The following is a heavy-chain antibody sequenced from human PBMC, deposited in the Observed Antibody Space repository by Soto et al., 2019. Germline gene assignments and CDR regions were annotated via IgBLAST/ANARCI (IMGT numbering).Heavy chain of an antibody. J-gene: IGHJ4*02. Sequence: PSETLAPTCPVSGGSINTADYYWSWVRRPPGKGLEWIGFISQSGYASYNPSLRSRATISRDTSKNQFSLELTSVTDADTAVYFCARGLSGSDSELDHWGPGTQVTVSS. V-gene: IGHV4-30-4*01. CDR2: ISQSGYA. D-gene: IGHD5-12*01. CDR1: GGSINTADYY. CDR3: ARGLSGSDSELDH.